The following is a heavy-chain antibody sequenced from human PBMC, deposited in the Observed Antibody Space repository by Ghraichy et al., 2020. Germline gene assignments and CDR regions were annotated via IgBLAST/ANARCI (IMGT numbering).Heavy chain of an antibody. CDR1: GGSISKSTYY. CDR3: ARLLAATGNLPAYFDF. J-gene: IGHJ4*02. CDR2: INYSGST. V-gene: IGHV4-39*01. Sequence: GSLRLSCTVSGGSISKSTYYWGWIRQPPGKGLEWIGSINYSGSTYYNPSLKSRVTISVDTSKNQFSLKLSSVTAADTAVYYCARLLAATGNLPAYFDFWGQGTLVTVSS. D-gene: IGHD2-15*01.